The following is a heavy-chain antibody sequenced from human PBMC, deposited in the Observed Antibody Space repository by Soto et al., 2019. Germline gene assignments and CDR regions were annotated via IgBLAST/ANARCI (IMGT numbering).Heavy chain of an antibody. V-gene: IGHV4-30-4*01. J-gene: IGHJ4*02. CDR1: GGSISSGDYY. D-gene: IGHD6-19*01. Sequence: PSETLSLTCTVSGGSISSGDYYWSWIRQPPGKGLEWIGYIYYSGSTYYNPSLKSRVTISVDTSKNQFSLKLSSVTAADTAVYYCARRPLIQVAGNFDFWGQRTLVTVSS. CDR3: ARRPLIQVAGNFDF. CDR2: IYYSGST.